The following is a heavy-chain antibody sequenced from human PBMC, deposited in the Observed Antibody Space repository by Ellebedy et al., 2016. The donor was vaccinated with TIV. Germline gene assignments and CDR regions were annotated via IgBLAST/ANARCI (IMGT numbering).Heavy chain of an antibody. Sequence: SETLSLTCTVSGGSISSYYWSWIRQPPGKGLEWIGYVYYSGSTNYNPSLESRVTISVDTSKNQFSLNLRSVIAADTAVYYCTRVGHELVTVDDYYYYMDVWGKGTTVTVSS. CDR3: TRVGHELVTVDDYYYYMDV. J-gene: IGHJ6*03. V-gene: IGHV4-59*01. D-gene: IGHD3-9*01. CDR2: VYYSGST. CDR1: GGSISSYY.